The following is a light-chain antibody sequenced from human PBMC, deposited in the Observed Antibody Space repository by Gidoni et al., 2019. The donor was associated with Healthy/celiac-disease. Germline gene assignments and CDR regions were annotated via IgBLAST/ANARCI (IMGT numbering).Light chain of an antibody. CDR1: QSGSSSY. J-gene: IGKJ1*01. Sequence: IVLTQSPGTLSLSPGERATLSCRASQSGSSSYLAWYQQKPGQAPRLLIYGASSRATGIPDRFSGSGSGTDFTLTISRLEPEDFAVYYCQQYGSSPGTFGQGTKVEIK. V-gene: IGKV3-20*01. CDR2: GAS. CDR3: QQYGSSPGT.